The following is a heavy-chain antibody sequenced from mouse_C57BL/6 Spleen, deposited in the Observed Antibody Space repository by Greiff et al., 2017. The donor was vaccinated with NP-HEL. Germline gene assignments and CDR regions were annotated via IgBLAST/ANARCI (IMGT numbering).Heavy chain of an antibody. V-gene: IGHV1-22*01. CDR2: INPNNGGT. CDR3: ARKEGVNYYGSSGALAMDY. CDR1: GYTFTDYN. Sequence: VQLQQSGPELVKPGASVKMSCKASGYTFTDYNMHWVKQSHGKSLEWIGYINPNNGGTSYNQKFKGKATLTVNKSSSTAYMELRSLTSEDSAVYYCARKEGVNYYGSSGALAMDYWGQGTSVTVSS. J-gene: IGHJ4*01. D-gene: IGHD1-1*01.